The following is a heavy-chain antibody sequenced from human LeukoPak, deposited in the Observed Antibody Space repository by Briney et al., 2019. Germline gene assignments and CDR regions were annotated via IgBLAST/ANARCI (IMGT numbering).Heavy chain of an antibody. CDR2: IWYDGRNK. V-gene: IGHV3-30*02. CDR3: AKEIWPTVTTPGHTHFDY. CDR1: GFTFSTYG. J-gene: IGHJ4*02. Sequence: GGSLRLSCAASGFTFSTYGMHWVRQAPGKGLEWVAFIWYDGRNKYYADSVKGRFTISRDNSKNTLCLQMNSLRAEDTAVYYCAKEIWPTVTTPGHTHFDYWGQGTLVTVSS. D-gene: IGHD4-17*01.